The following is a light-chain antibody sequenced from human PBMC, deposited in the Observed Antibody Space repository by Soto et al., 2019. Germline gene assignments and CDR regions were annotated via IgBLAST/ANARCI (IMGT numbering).Light chain of an antibody. Sequence: EIVLTQSPATLSLSPGERATLSCRASQSVSSYLAWYQQKPGQAPRLLIYDASNSATGIPARFSGSGSGTDFTLTISSLEPEDFAVYYCQQRRGTFGGGTKVEIK. V-gene: IGKV3-11*01. CDR1: QSVSSY. J-gene: IGKJ4*01. CDR3: QQRRGT. CDR2: DAS.